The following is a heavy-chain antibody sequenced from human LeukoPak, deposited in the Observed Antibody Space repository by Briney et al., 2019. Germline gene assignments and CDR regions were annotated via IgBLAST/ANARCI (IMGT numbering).Heavy chain of an antibody. CDR2: IHPDGSIT. D-gene: IGHD4-23*01. J-gene: IGHJ4*02. V-gene: IGHV3-74*03. Sequence: GGSLRLSCVGSGFTISNYWMHWVRQAPGTGLVWVSRIHPDGSITTYADSVKGRFTISRDNAKNTLYLQMNSLRVEDTAVYYCTRGRPHGNDYWGQGTLVTVPS. CDR3: TRGRPHGNDY. CDR1: GFTISNYW.